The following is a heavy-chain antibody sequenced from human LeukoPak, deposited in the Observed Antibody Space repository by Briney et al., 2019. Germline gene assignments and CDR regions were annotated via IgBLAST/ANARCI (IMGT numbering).Heavy chain of an antibody. CDR2: ISWNSGSI. CDR3: AGGRGWLIDN. V-gene: IGHV3-9*01. CDR1: GFTFDDYA. J-gene: IGHJ4*02. D-gene: IGHD6-19*01. Sequence: PGRSLRLSCAASGFTFDDYAMHWVRQAPGKGLEWVSGISWNSGSIGYADSVKGRFTISRDNAKNSLYLQMNTLRVEDTAIYYCAGGRGWLIDNWGQGILVTVSS.